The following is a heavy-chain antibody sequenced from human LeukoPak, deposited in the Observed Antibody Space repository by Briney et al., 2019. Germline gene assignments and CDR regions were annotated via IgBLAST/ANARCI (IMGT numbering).Heavy chain of an antibody. J-gene: IGHJ3*02. CDR1: GYTFTSYY. V-gene: IGHV1-46*01. CDR3: ARVRGSSYYDSAFDI. D-gene: IGHD3-22*01. CDR2: INPSGGST. Sequence: ASVKVSCKASGYTFTSYYMHWVRQAPGQGLEWMGIINPSGGSTSYAQKFQGRVTITADKSTSTAYMELSSLRSEDTAVYYCARVRGSSYYDSAFDIWGQGTMVTVSS.